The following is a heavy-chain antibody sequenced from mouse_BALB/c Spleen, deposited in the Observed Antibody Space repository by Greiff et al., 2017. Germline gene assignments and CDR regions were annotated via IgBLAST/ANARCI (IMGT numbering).Heavy chain of an antibody. CDR3: ARSLFAY. CDR2: ISSGSSTI. Sequence: EVMLVESGGDLVKPGGSRKLSCAASGFTFSSFGMHWVRQAPEKGLEWVAYISSGSSTIYYADTVKGRFTISRDNPKNTLFLQMTSLRSEDTAMYYCARSLFAYWGQGTLVTVSA. J-gene: IGHJ3*01. V-gene: IGHV5-17*02. D-gene: IGHD6-2*01. CDR1: GFTFSSFG.